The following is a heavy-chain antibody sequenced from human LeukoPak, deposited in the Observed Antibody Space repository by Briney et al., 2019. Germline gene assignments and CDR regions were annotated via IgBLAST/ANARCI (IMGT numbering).Heavy chain of an antibody. Sequence: GGSLRLSCAASGFTFSSYEMNWVRQAPGKGLEWVSYISSSGSTIYYADSVKGRFTISRDNAKNSLYLQMNSLRAEDTAVYYCARDPGDYYGSGSDWGQGTLVTVSS. CDR3: ARDPGDYYGSGSD. D-gene: IGHD3-10*01. V-gene: IGHV3-48*03. CDR2: ISSSGSTI. J-gene: IGHJ4*02. CDR1: GFTFSSYE.